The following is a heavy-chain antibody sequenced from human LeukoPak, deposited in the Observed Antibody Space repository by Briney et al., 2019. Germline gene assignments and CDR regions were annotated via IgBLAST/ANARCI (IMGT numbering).Heavy chain of an antibody. Sequence: GRSLRLSCAASGFTFDDYAMHWVRQAPGKGLEWVSGISWNSGSIGYADSVKGRFTISRDNAKNSLYLQMNSLRAEDTALYYYAKGRRGGVPAAITVWGQGTLVTVSS. D-gene: IGHD2-2*01. J-gene: IGHJ4*02. CDR1: GFTFDDYA. CDR3: AKGRRGGVPAAITV. V-gene: IGHV3-9*01. CDR2: ISWNSGSI.